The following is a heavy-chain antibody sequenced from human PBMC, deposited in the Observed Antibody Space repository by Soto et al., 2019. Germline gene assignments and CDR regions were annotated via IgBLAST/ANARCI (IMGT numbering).Heavy chain of an antibody. V-gene: IGHV3-9*01. CDR2: ISWNSGSI. J-gene: IGHJ4*02. CDR1: GFTFDDYA. D-gene: IGHD4-17*01. CDR3: AKDISTVTVTYYFDY. Sequence: EVRLVESGGGLVQPGRSLRLSCAASGFTFDDYAMHWVRQAPGKGLEWVSGISWNSGSIGYADSVKGRFTISRDNAKNSLYLQMNSLRAEDTALYYCAKDISTVTVTYYFDYWGQGTLVTVSS.